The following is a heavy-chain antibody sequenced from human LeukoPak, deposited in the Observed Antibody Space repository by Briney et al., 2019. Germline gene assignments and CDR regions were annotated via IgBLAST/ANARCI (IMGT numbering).Heavy chain of an antibody. J-gene: IGHJ4*02. D-gene: IGHD2-2*01. V-gene: IGHV4-38-2*02. CDR3: VRDSKCTSASCYPFDY. CDR2: MYHSGST. Sequence: SETLSLTCAVSGYSISSGYYWGWIRQPPGKGLEWIGSMYHSGSTYYNPSLKSRVTISVDTSKNQFSLKLSSVTAADTAVYYCVRDSKCTSASCYPFDYWGQGTPVTVPS. CDR1: GYSISSGYY.